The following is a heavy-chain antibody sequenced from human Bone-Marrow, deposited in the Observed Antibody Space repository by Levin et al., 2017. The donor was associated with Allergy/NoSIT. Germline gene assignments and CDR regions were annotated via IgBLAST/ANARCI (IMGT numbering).Heavy chain of an antibody. J-gene: IGHJ4*02. CDR1: GFTFSSNA. Sequence: GESLKISCAAYGFTFSSNAMTWVRQAPGKGMEWVSSMSGSGDRIYYGDSVKGRFTISRDNSRNIVFLQLDSLRVDDTAVYYCAAPGIVAAANSLYYFDSWGQGTLVTVSP. CDR2: MSGSGDRI. V-gene: IGHV3-23*01. D-gene: IGHD6-13*01. CDR3: AAPGIVAAANSLYYFDS.